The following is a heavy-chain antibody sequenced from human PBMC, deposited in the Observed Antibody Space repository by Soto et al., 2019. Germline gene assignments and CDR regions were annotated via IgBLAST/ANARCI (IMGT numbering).Heavy chain of an antibody. CDR3: AKYRRTEAEGFTLDY. V-gene: IGHV4-59*01. CDR2: IYYTGST. J-gene: IGHJ4*02. Sequence: KTSETLSLTCTVSCDSINNYYWSWIRQPPGKRLEWIGYIYYTGSTTYNPSLESRVTMSVDTSKNQFSLKLNSVNAADTAVYYCAKYRRTEAEGFTLDYWGRGTLVTVSS. D-gene: IGHD6-13*01. CDR1: CDSINNYY.